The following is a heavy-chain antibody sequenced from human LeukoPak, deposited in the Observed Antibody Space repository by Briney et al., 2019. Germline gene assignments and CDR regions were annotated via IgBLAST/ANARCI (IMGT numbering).Heavy chain of an antibody. CDR1: GYTFTSYY. CDR2: INPSGGST. D-gene: IGHD2-21*02. J-gene: IGHJ5*02. Sequence: ASVTVSCKASGYTFTSYYMHWVRQAPGQGLEWMGIINPSGGSTSYAQKFQGRVTMTRDMSTSTVYMELSSLRSEDTAVYYCARVPVVTAIMDWFDPWGQGTLVTVSS. CDR3: ARVPVVTAIMDWFDP. V-gene: IGHV1-46*01.